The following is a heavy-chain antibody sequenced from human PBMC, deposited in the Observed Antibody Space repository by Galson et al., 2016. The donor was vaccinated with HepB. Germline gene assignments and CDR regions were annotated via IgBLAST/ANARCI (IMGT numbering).Heavy chain of an antibody. Sequence: SLRLSCAASGFTFSTYALHWVRQAPGKGLEWVSFIANDGTRKDYVDSVKGRFTISRDNSKNTLYLRMNSLSADDTALYYCAREGYSYESDYFDYWGQGTLVTVSA. V-gene: IGHV3-30-3*01. CDR1: GFTFSTYA. CDR2: IANDGTRK. D-gene: IGHD5-12*01. CDR3: AREGYSYESDYFDY. J-gene: IGHJ4*02.